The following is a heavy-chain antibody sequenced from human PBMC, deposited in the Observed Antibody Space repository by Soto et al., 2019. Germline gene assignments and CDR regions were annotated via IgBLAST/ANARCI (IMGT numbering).Heavy chain of an antibody. CDR3: ARTLGGYWSYYFDS. CDR1: GFSLSSAGMG. J-gene: IGHJ4*02. Sequence: QVTLKESGPVLVKPTETLTLTCTVSGFSLSSAGMGVSWIRQPPGKALEWLAHVFSTDDKFYNTSLRARLAISRDTSNSKVVLSMSNMGPEDTATYYWARTLGGYWSYYFDSWGQGILITVSS. D-gene: IGHD3-22*01. V-gene: IGHV2-26*01. CDR2: VFSTDDK.